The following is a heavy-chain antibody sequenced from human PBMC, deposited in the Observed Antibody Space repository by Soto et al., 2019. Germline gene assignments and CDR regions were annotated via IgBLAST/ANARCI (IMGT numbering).Heavy chain of an antibody. V-gene: IGHV1-69*08. D-gene: IGHD2-2*01. CDR3: ARDPSRDPFAY. Sequence: QVQLVQSGAEVKKPGSSVKVSCKASGGTFSSYTISWVRQAPGQGLEWMGRIIPILGIANYAQKFQGRVTITADKSTSTAYMELSSLRSEDTAVYYCARDPSRDPFAYWGQGTLVTVSS. CDR2: IIPILGIA. CDR1: GGTFSSYT. J-gene: IGHJ4*02.